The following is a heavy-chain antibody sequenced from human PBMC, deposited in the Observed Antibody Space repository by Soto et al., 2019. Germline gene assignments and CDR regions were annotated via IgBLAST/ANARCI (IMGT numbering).Heavy chain of an antibody. V-gene: IGHV1-18*04. CDR1: RSTFTSYC. CDR3: ARSPTLDSGDKYFYDF. D-gene: IGHD4-17*01. CDR2: ISAYNGNT. Sequence: SVKVSCKDSRSTFTSYCISWLRHAPGQGLEWMGWISAYNGNTNYAQKLQGRVTMTTDTSTSTVYMDLRSLRSEDTAKYYCARSPTLDSGDKYFYDFWGQGALVTVSS. J-gene: IGHJ4*02.